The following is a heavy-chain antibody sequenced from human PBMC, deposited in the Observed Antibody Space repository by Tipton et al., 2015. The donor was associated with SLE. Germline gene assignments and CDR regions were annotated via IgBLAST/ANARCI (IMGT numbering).Heavy chain of an antibody. J-gene: IGHJ4*02. Sequence: LVKPSETLSLTCTVSGGSISSSSYYWGWIRQPPGKGLEWIGSIYYSGSTYYNPSLKSRVTISVDTSKNQFSLKLSSVTAADTAVYYCARRGIPTVSYYFDYWGQGTLVTVSS. CDR1: GGSISSSSYY. D-gene: IGHD6-13*01. CDR2: IYYSGST. CDR3: ARRGIPTVSYYFDY. V-gene: IGHV4-39*07.